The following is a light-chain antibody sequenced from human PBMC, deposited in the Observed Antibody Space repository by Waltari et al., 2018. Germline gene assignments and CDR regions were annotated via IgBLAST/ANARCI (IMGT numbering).Light chain of an antibody. CDR1: QSVSSN. CDR2: DVS. V-gene: IGKV3-15*01. J-gene: IGKJ2*01. Sequence: IVMTQSPATLSVSPGEGATLSCRASQSVSSNLAWYQQKPGQAPRLLIYDVSTRAIGIPARFSGSGSGTEFTLTISSLQSEDFAVYYCQQYNKWPPYTFGQGIKLEIK. CDR3: QQYNKWPPYT.